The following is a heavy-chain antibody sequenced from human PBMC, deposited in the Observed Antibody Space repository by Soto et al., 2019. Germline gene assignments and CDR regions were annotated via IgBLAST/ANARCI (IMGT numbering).Heavy chain of an antibody. D-gene: IGHD5-18*01. CDR1: GFTFSSYS. CDR3: ASDSRWYSYGNDY. CDR2: ISSSSTI. V-gene: IGHV3-48*02. J-gene: IGHJ4*02. Sequence: PGGSLRLSCAASGFTFSSYSMNWVRQAPGKGLEWVSYISSSSTIYYADSVKGRFTISRDNAKNSLYLQMNSLRDEDTAVYYCASDSRWYSYGNDYWGQGTLVTVSS.